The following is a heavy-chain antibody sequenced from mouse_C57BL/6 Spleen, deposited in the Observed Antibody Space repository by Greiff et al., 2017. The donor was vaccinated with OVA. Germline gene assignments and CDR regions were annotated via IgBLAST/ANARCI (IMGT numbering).Heavy chain of an antibody. D-gene: IGHD2-1*01. V-gene: IGHV1-64*01. CDR1: GYTFTGYR. CDR2: INPKSGST. Sequence: QVQLQQPGAELVKPGASVKLSCKASGYTFTGYRMHWVKQSHGKGLEWIGMINPKSGSTNYNEKFKSKATLTVDKSSSTAYMQLSSLTSEDSAVYYCARWGTYCNYDWYFDVWGTGTTVTVSA. J-gene: IGHJ1*03. CDR3: ARWGTYCNYDWYFDV.